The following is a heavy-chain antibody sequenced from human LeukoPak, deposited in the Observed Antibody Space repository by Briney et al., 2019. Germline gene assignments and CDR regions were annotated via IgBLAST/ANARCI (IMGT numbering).Heavy chain of an antibody. V-gene: IGHV1-2*02. CDR1: GYTFTGYY. D-gene: IGHD2-2*01. CDR3: ARDSGYCSSTSCSHIFDY. Sequence: GASVKASCKASGYTFTGYYMHWVRQAPGQGLEWMGWINPNSGGTNYAQKFQGRVTMTRDTSISTAYMELSRLRSDDTAVYYCARDSGYCSSTSCSHIFDYWGQGTLVTVSS. CDR2: INPNSGGT. J-gene: IGHJ4*02.